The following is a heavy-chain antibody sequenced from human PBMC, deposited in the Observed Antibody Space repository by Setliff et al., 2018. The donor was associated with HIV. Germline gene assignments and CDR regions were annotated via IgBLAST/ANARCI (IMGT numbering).Heavy chain of an antibody. CDR1: GFNFAAYA. CDR3: ARVQYHYDGTVYYIQCPDY. J-gene: IGHJ4*02. CDR2: MNWNGDAL. V-gene: IGHV3-20*04. D-gene: IGHD3-22*01. Sequence: GGSLRLSCAASGFNFAAYAMSWVRQAPGKGLEWVSGMNWNGDALGYADAVKGRFTISRDNAKNSLYLQMDSLRAEDTAFYYCARVQYHYDGTVYYIQCPDYWGQGPLVTVSS.